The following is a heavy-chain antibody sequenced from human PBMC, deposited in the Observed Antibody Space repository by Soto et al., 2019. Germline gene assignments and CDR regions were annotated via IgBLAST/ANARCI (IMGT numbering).Heavy chain of an antibody. CDR3: ATQKIRVSVAGTLYGLGV. J-gene: IGHJ6*02. CDR2: ISSTSGTI. Sequence: EGQLVESGGNLVRPGGSLRLSCEASGFVFSTYSMNWVRQAPGKGLEWISYISSTSGTIYYADAVKGRFTFFRDNAKNSLFLQMTGLRDDDTAGYYGATQKIRVSVAGTLYGLGVWGQGTTVTVSS. V-gene: IGHV3-48*02. D-gene: IGHD6-19*01. CDR1: GFVFSTYS.